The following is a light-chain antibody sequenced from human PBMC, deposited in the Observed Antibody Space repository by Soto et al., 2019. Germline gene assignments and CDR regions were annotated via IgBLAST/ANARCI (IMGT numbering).Light chain of an antibody. J-gene: IGKJ4*01. V-gene: IGKV3-11*01. Sequence: EIVMTQSPATLSVSPGERATLSCRASQSVGSNLAWYQQKPGQAPRLLISDASTRATGIPARFSGSGSGTDFTLTISSLEPEDFAVYYCQQRSNWPLTFGGGTKVDIK. CDR2: DAS. CDR3: QQRSNWPLT. CDR1: QSVGSN.